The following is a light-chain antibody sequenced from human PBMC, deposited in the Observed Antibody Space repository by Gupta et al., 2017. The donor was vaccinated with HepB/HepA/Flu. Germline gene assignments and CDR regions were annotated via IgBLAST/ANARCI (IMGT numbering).Light chain of an antibody. V-gene: IGKV1-16*01. CDR3: QRYDSYRYT. CDR2: FAS. CDR1: QDISDN. J-gene: IGKJ2*01. Sequence: DIQMTQSPSSLSASEGDRLTITCRADQDISDNLAWFQQKPGKAPRSLIFFASTLHSGVPSRFSGSGSGTHFTFTISSLHPEDSAIYYCQRYDSYRYTLGPGTKMEIK.